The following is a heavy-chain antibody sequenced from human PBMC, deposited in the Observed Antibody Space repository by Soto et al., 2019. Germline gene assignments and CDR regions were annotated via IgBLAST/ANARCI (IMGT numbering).Heavy chain of an antibody. CDR3: TTAGYYGSGSPYYYYGMDV. J-gene: IGHJ6*01. Sequence: LRLSCAASLFTVSSAWMSWVRQCPGKGLEWVGRIKSKTDGGTTDYAAPVKGRFTISRDDSKNTLYLQMNSLKTEDTAVYYCTTAGYYGSGSPYYYYGMDVWGQGTTVTVSS. CDR1: LFTVSSAW. CDR2: IKSKTDGGTT. V-gene: IGHV3-15*01. D-gene: IGHD3-10*01.